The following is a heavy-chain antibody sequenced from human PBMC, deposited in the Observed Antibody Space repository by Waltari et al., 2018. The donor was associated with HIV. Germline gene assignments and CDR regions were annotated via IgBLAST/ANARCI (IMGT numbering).Heavy chain of an antibody. Sequence: QVPLLQSGSEVNRPGASGKLSCTTSGYPFTDYGISGVRQAPRQGLEWMGWISTYNGNTKFAQTLQARISMTIDTSRHTAYMDLRSLRSDDTAVYYCARGDRAFDVWGQGTMVSVSS. J-gene: IGHJ3*01. D-gene: IGHD1-26*01. CDR3: ARGDRAFDV. CDR1: GYPFTDYG. CDR2: ISTYNGNT. V-gene: IGHV1-18*01.